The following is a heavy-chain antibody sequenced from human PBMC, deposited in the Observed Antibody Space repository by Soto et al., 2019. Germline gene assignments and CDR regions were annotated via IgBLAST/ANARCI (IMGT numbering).Heavy chain of an antibody. V-gene: IGHV3-53*01. CDR3: HGYGY. CDR2: IYTGGTT. Sequence: EVQLVESGGGLIQPGGSLRLSRVVSGFTVSSSNYMSWVRQAPGKGLEWVSVIYTGGTTYYADSVKGRFTISRDNSKNTLYLQMNSLRAEDTAVYYCHGYGYWGQGTLVTVSS. J-gene: IGHJ4*02. D-gene: IGHD5-12*01. CDR1: GFTVSSSNY.